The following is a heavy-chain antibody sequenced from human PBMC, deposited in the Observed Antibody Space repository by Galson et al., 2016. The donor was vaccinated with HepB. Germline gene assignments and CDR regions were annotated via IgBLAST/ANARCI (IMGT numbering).Heavy chain of an antibody. V-gene: IGHV4-30-2*01. CDR1: GGFISSGAYS. Sequence: TLSLTCTVSGGFISSGAYSWNWIRQPPGKGLEWIGYIYYSGDTYYNPSLKSRVALSVDTSKNQFFLKLNSLTAADTAVYYCASLSPAIAAAIWGQGILVTVSS. J-gene: IGHJ4*02. D-gene: IGHD6-13*01. CDR3: ASLSPAIAAAI. CDR2: IYYSGDT.